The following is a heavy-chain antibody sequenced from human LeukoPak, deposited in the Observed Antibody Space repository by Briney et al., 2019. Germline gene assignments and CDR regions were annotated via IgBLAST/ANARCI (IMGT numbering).Heavy chain of an antibody. J-gene: IGHJ4*02. CDR3: ARDGTSTDDY. D-gene: IGHD2-2*01. CDR2: ISGNNDNP. CDR1: GYTFSNFG. Sequence: ASVKVSCKTSGYTFSNFGINWVRQAPAQGLEWMGWISGNNDNPNYGQKFQGRFTVTTDSSTSTAYMELRNLRFDDTAVYYCARDGTSTDDYWGQGTLVTVSS. V-gene: IGHV1-18*01.